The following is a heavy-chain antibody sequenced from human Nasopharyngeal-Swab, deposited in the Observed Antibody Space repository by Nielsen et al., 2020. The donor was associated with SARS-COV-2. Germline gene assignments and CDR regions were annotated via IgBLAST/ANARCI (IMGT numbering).Heavy chain of an antibody. CDR3: ATEGHGSGSYRYDY. CDR2: FDPEDGET. D-gene: IGHD3-10*01. Sequence: ASVKVSCKVSGYILTELSMHWVRQAPGKGLEWMGGFDPEDGETIYAQKFQGRVTMTEDTSTDTAYMELSSLRSEDTAVYYCATEGHGSGSYRYDYWGQGTLVTVSS. V-gene: IGHV1-24*01. CDR1: GYILTELS. J-gene: IGHJ4*02.